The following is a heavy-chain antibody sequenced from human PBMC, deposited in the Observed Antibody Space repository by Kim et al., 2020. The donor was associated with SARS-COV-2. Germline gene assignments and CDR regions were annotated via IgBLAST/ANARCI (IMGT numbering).Heavy chain of an antibody. Sequence: TSDPSLKIRVPISVDTSKNQFSLKLSAGTAADTAVYYCARGRYSSSSLDYWGQGTLVTVSS. D-gene: IGHD6-6*01. J-gene: IGHJ4*02. V-gene: IGHV4-34*01. CDR3: ARGRYSSSSLDY.